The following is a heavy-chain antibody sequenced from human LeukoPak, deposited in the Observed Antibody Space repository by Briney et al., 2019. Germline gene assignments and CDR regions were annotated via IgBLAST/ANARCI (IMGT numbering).Heavy chain of an antibody. V-gene: IGHV4-31*03. Sequence: PSQTLSLTCTVSGGSISSGGYYWSWIRQHPGKGLEWIGYIYYSGGTYYNPSLKSRVTISVDTSKNQFSLKLSSVTAADTAVYYCARVKRDYGDQHFDYWGQGTLVTVSS. D-gene: IGHD4-17*01. CDR3: ARVKRDYGDQHFDY. CDR2: IYYSGGT. CDR1: GGSISSGGYY. J-gene: IGHJ4*02.